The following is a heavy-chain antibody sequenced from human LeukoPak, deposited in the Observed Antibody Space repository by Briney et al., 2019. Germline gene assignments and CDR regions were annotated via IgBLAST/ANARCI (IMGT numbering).Heavy chain of an antibody. D-gene: IGHD5-18*01. CDR3: ATSGYSYGVVDY. CDR1: GFTFSSYA. J-gene: IGHJ4*02. V-gene: IGHV3-23*01. Sequence: GGSLRLSCAASGFTFSSYAMSWVRQAPGKGLEWVSAISGSGGSTYYADSVKGRFTISRDNSKNTLYLQMNSQRAEDTAVYYCATSGYSYGVVDYWGQGTLVTVSS. CDR2: ISGSGGST.